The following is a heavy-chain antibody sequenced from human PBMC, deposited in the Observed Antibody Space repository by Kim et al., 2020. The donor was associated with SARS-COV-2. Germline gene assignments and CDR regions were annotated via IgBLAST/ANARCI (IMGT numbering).Heavy chain of an antibody. J-gene: IGHJ5*02. CDR2: INPNSGGT. CDR3: ARVSRAMVRGVRGSGWFDP. D-gene: IGHD3-10*01. Sequence: ASVKVSCKASGYTFTGYYMHWVRQAPGQGLEWMGWINPNSGGTNYAQKFQGRVTMTRDTSISTAYMELSRLRSDDTAVYYCARVSRAMVRGVRGSGWFDPWGQGTLVTVSS. CDR1: GYTFTGYY. V-gene: IGHV1-2*02.